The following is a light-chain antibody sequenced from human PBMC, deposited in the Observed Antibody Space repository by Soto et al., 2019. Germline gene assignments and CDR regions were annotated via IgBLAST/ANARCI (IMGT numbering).Light chain of an antibody. CDR1: QSIGDY. V-gene: IGKV1-39*01. CDR2: SAI. J-gene: IGKJ3*01. CDR3: QQTYVFPET. Sequence: DIRMTQSPSSLSASVGDRVTITCRASQSIGDYLSWYQQKPGKAPKLLIYSAISLQRGVPSRFSGSGSGTDFTLTISSLQPEDFATYYCQQTYVFPETFDPGTKVDIK.